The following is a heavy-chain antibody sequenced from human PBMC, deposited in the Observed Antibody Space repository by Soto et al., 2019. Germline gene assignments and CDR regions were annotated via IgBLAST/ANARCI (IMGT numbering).Heavy chain of an antibody. V-gene: IGHV3-33*01. CDR2: IWYDESNK. Sequence: GGSLRLSCAASGFTFSSYGMHWVRQAPGKGLEWVAIIWYDESNKYYADSVKGRFTISRDNSKNTLYLQMNSLRGEDTAVYYCARAGGLSVGAFEIWGQGTMVTVSS. CDR1: GFTFSSYG. D-gene: IGHD1-1*01. CDR3: ARAGGLSVGAFEI. J-gene: IGHJ3*02.